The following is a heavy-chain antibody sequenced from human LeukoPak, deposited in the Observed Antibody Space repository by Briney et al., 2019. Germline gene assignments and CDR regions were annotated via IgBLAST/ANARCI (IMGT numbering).Heavy chain of an antibody. Sequence: ASVKVSCKASGYTFTGYYMHWVRQAPGQGLEWMGCINPNSGDTIYAHNFQARVTMTRDTSISTAYMELSSLRSDDTAVYFCARGGDGYNRRVDYWGQGTLVTVSS. V-gene: IGHV1-2*02. D-gene: IGHD5-24*01. CDR2: INPNSGDT. J-gene: IGHJ4*02. CDR3: ARGGDGYNRRVDY. CDR1: GYTFTGYY.